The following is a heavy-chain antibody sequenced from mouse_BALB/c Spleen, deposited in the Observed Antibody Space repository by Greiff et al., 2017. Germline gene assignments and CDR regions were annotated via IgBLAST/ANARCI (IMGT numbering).Heavy chain of an antibody. CDR2: IDPANGNT. CDR3: ARREPFAY. J-gene: IGHJ3*01. D-gene: IGHD6-1*01. Sequence: EVQLQESGAELVKPGASVKLSCTASGFNIKDTYMHWVKQRPEQGLEWIGRIDPANGNTKYDPKFQGKATITADTSSNTAYLQLSSLTSEDTAVYYCARREPFAYWGQGTLVTVSA. V-gene: IGHV14-3*02. CDR1: GFNIKDTY.